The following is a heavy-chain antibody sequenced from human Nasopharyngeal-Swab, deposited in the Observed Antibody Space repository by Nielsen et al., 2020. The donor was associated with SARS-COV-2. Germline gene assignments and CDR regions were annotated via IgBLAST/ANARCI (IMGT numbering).Heavy chain of an antibody. CDR3: ARKSGWLGAFAI. CDR2: IYDRGST. CDR1: GGSISSGGYS. J-gene: IGHJ3*02. Sequence: SETLSLTCAVSGGSISSGGYSWSWIRQPPGKGLEWSGYIYDRGSTNYNPSLKSRVTISVDPSKNQFSLKLSSVTAADTAVYYCARKSGWLGAFAIWGHGTMVTVSS. D-gene: IGHD5-12*01. V-gene: IGHV4-61*08.